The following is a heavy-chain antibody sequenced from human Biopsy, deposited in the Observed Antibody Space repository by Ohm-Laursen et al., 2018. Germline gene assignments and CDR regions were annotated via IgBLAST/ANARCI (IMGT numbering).Heavy chain of an antibody. V-gene: IGHV3-9*01. CDR2: ITWNSGSI. D-gene: IGHD2-21*02. CDR1: GFTFDDYA. J-gene: IGHJ4*02. Sequence: SLRLSCTAPGFTFDDYAMHWVRQAPGKGLEWVSGITWNSGSIGYADSVKGRFSIFRDSAKHSLYLQMNSLRAEDTALYYCAKDLGQVTAAIGYWGQGTLVTVSS. CDR3: AKDLGQVTAAIGY.